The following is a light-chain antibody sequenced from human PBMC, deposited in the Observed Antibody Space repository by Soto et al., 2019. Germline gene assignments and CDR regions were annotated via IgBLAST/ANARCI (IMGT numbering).Light chain of an antibody. V-gene: IGKV3-11*01. CDR1: QSVSSY. J-gene: IGKJ2*01. Sequence: EIVLTQSPATLSLSPGERATLSCRASQSVSSYLAWYQQKPGQAPRLLIYDASNRATGIPARFSGSGSGTDFTFTISSLEPEDFAVYYCQQRSNWYTFGQGTKLEIK. CDR3: QQRSNWYT. CDR2: DAS.